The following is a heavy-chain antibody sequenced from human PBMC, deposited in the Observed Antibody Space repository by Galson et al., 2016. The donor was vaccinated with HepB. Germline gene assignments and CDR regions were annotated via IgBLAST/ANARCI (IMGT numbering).Heavy chain of an antibody. CDR2: IWYDGSNK. CDR3: ARGGGGSSGYYLDY. J-gene: IGHJ4*02. CDR1: GFTFSSYG. V-gene: IGHV3-33*01. D-gene: IGHD3-22*01. Sequence: SLRLSCAASGFTFSSYGMHWVRQAPGKGLEWVAVIWYDGSNKYYADSVKGRFTIFRDNSKNTLYLQMNSLRAEDTAVYYCARGGGGSSGYYLDYWGQGTLVTVSS.